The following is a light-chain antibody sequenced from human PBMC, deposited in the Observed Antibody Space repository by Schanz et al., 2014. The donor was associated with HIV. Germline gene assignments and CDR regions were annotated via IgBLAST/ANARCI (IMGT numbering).Light chain of an antibody. CDR3: QLYGSSPPFT. Sequence: EIVLTQSPGSLSLSPGGRATISCGASQRLSSSYLAGYQQKRNQPHRLVIYATSTRSAGIPDRFSGTGSGTNFTLTISSLEREDFAVYFCQLYGSSPPFTCGPGTKVDVK. J-gene: IGKJ3*01. CDR2: ATS. CDR1: QRLSSSY. V-gene: IGKV3-20*01.